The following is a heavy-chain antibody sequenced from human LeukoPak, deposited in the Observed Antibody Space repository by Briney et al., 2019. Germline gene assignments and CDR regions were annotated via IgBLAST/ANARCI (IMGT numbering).Heavy chain of an antibody. J-gene: IGHJ4*02. CDR2: IYFSGNT. CDR3: VRGYDISGYPLDY. CDR1: GGSISGGAYY. D-gene: IGHD3-22*01. V-gene: IGHV4-30-4*08. Sequence: SQTLSLTCTVSGGSISGGAYYWSWIRQHPGKGLEWIGYIYFSGNTYYNPSLKSRVTISVDTSKNQLSLNLSSVTAADTAVYYCVRGYDISGYPLDYWGRGTLVTVSS.